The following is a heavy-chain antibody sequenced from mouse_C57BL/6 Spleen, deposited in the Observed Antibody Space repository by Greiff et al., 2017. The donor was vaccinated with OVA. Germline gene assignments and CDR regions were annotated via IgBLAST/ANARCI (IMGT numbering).Heavy chain of an antibody. J-gene: IGHJ1*03. CDR2: ISSGSSTI. Sequence: EVQLVESGGGLVKPGGSLKLSCAASGFTFSDYGMHWVRQAPEKGLEWVAYISSGSSTIYYADTVKGRFTISRDNAKNTLFLQMTSLRSEDTAMYYCARSSYRYFDVWGTGTTVTVSS. CDR1: GFTFSDYG. D-gene: IGHD1-1*01. V-gene: IGHV5-17*01. CDR3: ARSSYRYFDV.